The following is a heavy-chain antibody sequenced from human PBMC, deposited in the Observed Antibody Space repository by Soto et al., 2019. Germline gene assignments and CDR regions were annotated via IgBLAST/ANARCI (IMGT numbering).Heavy chain of an antibody. J-gene: IGHJ4*02. D-gene: IGHD6-13*01. CDR3: ARGFSAGKGSPPDF. CDR2: IKSKTDGGTT. V-gene: IGHV3-15*01. CDR1: GLIFSDAG. Sequence: GGSLRLSCAASGLIFSDAGMSWVRQAPGKGLEWLGRIKSKTDGGTTDYAAPVKGRFTISRDNSKNTLYLQMSSLRAEDTAVYYCARGFSAGKGSPPDFWGQGSLVTVSS.